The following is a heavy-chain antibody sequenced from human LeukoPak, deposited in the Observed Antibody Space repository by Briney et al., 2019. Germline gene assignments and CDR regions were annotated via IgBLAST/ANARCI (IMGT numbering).Heavy chain of an antibody. J-gene: IGHJ2*01. Sequence: PSETLSLICNVSRVSVISYFWSWIRQPAGKGLEWIGRVHASGSTNYSPSLRSRVTISLGKSNNNFSLKLTSVTAADTAVYHCARNEDSESGVFGRWGRGIPVIVSS. D-gene: IGHD2-15*01. CDR2: VHASGST. CDR1: RVSVISYF. V-gene: IGHV4-4*07. CDR3: ARNEDSESGVFGR.